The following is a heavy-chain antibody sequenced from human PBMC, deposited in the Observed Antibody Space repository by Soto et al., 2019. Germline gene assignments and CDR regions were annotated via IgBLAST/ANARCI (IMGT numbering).Heavy chain of an antibody. CDR3: ARRRGVEWLLNSPPGSFDY. J-gene: IGHJ4*02. CDR2: IYYSGST. V-gene: IGHV4-39*01. Sequence: KASETLSLTCTVSGGSISSSSYYWGWIRQPPGKGLEWIGSIYYSGSTYYNPSLKIRVTTSVDTSKNQFSLKLSSVTAADTAVYYCARRRGVEWLLNSPPGSFDYWGQGTLVTVSS. D-gene: IGHD3-3*01. CDR1: GGSISSSSYY.